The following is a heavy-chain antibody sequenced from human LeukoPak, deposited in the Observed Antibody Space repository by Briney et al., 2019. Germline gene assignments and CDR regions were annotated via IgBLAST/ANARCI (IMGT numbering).Heavy chain of an antibody. J-gene: IGHJ4*02. D-gene: IGHD3-3*01. CDR2: LSGGDDRT. Sequence: GGSLRLSCVASGFTFSSYAMNWVRRAPGKGLEWVSGLSGGDDRTDYADSVKGRFTISRDNSKNTLYLEMSSLRVEDTAVYYCAKDWDPYDFWNRKGVVGHYFDYWGPGTLVTVSS. V-gene: IGHV3-23*01. CDR1: GFTFSSYA. CDR3: AKDWDPYDFWNRKGVVGHYFDY.